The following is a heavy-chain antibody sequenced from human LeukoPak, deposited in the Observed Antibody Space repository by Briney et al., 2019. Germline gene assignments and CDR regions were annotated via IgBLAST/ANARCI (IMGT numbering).Heavy chain of an antibody. CDR3: ARTKPPLSGSYDFDY. D-gene: IGHD1-26*01. CDR1: GYSFTSYW. CDR2: IYPGDSDT. J-gene: IGHJ4*02. V-gene: IGHV5-51*01. Sequence: GESLKISCKGSGYSFTSYWIGWVRQMPGKGLEWMGIIYPGDSDTRYSPSFQGQVTISADKSISTAYLQWSSLKASDTAMYYCARTKPPLSGSYDFDYWGQGTLVTVSS.